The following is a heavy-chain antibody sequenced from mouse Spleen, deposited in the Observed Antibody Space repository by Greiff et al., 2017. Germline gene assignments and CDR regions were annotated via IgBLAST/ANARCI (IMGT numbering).Heavy chain of an antibody. Sequence: EVMLVESGGGLVKPGGSLKLSCAASGFTFSDYYMYWVRQTPEKRLEWVATISDGGSYTYYPDSVKGRFTISRDNAKNNLYLQMSSLKSEDTAMYYCARDPNYYGSSYRYFDVWGAGTTVTVSS. CDR3: ARDPNYYGSSYRYFDV. CDR1: GFTFSDYY. V-gene: IGHV5-4*02. J-gene: IGHJ1*01. CDR2: ISDGGSYT. D-gene: IGHD1-1*01.